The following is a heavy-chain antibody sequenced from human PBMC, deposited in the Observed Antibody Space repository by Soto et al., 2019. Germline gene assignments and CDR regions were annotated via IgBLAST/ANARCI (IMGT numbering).Heavy chain of an antibody. Sequence: ASVKVSCKASGYSFTGHYIHWVRQAPEQGPEWMGEIGPESGATRYAQKFQGRVTMTMDTSITTVYMELNNLRPDDTAIYYCGRGRSGQIVVFYWGQGTPVTVSS. CDR2: IGPESGAT. J-gene: IGHJ4*02. V-gene: IGHV1-2*02. D-gene: IGHD1-26*01. CDR1: GYSFTGHY. CDR3: GRGRSGQIVVFY.